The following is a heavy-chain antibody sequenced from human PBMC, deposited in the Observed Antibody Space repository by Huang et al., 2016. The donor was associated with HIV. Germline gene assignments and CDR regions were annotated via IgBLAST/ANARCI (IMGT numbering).Heavy chain of an antibody. J-gene: IGHJ4*02. CDR3: ARDPRIQSWLNFFDY. V-gene: IGHV3-74*01. CDR2: INSAGIRT. D-gene: IGHD3-22*01. CDR1: GFSLSSYW. Sequence: EVQLVESGGGLVQPGGSLRLSCAASGFSLSSYWMHWVRQAPGKGLVWVSGINSAGIRTSHADSVKGRFTISRDNAKNTLYLQMNSLRAEDTAVYYCARDPRIQSWLNFFDYWGQGTLVSVSS.